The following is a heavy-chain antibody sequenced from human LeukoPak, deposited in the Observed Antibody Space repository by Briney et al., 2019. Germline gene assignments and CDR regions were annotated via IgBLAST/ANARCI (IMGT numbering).Heavy chain of an antibody. CDR1: GGSIISSSYN. CDR2: IYYSGTT. J-gene: IGHJ5*02. CDR3: ARLPTGFPNWFDP. D-gene: IGHD2-8*02. V-gene: IGHV4-39*01. Sequence: SETLSLTCTVSGGSIISSSYNWGWIRQPPGKGLEWIGTIYYSGTTYYNPSLQSRVTISVDTSKNEFSLKVNSVTAADTAVYYCARLPTGFPNWFDPWGQGTRVTVYS.